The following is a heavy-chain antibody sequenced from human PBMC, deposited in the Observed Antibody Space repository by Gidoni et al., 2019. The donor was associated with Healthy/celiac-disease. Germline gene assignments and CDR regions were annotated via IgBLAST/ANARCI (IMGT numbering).Heavy chain of an antibody. CDR3: ARASYYYGSGSYYETPY. J-gene: IGHJ4*02. Sequence: QVQLVQSGAEVKKPGASVKVSCKASGYTFTSYGISGVRQAPGQGLEWIGWISAYNGNTNYAQKLQGRVTMTTDTSTSTAYMELRSLRSDDTAVYYCARASYYYGSGSYYETPYWGQGTLVTVSS. D-gene: IGHD3-10*01. V-gene: IGHV1-18*04. CDR2: ISAYNGNT. CDR1: GYTFTSYG.